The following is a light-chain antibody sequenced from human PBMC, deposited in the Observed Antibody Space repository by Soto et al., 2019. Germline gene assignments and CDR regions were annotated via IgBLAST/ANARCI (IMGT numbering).Light chain of an antibody. V-gene: IGLV2-14*03. CDR3: SSYTSNNPLAV. J-gene: IGLJ1*01. CDR2: GVT. Sequence: QSVLTQPASVSGSPGQSITISCIGTSSDIGGYDFVSWYQQHPGKAPQLMIYGVTNRPSGVSDRFSGAKSGNTASLTISGLQAEDEADYCCSSYTSNNPLAVFGTGTKVTVL. CDR1: SSDIGGYDF.